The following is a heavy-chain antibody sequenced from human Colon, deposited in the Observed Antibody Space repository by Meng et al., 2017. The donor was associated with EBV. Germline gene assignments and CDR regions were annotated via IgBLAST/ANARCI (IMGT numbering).Heavy chain of an antibody. V-gene: IGHV3-21*06. CDR2: ISSRSSYI. CDR1: GFIFSSYN. D-gene: IGHD1-26*01. CDR3: ARVLGASYTHPYDY. Sequence: EVLLVESGGGLVKSGGSLRLSCEASGFIFSSYNIDWVRQAPGKGLEWVASISSRSSYIYYADSVKGRFTISRDNANNSVSLQMNSLRADDTAVYYCARVLGASYTHPYDYWGHGTLVTVSS. J-gene: IGHJ4*01.